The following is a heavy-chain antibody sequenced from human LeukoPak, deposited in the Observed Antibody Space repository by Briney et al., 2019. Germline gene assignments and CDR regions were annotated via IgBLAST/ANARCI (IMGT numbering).Heavy chain of an antibody. J-gene: IGHJ4*02. D-gene: IGHD2-2*01. CDR3: AKDCSSTSCPTSDY. CDR2: ISGSGVST. Sequence: PGGSLRLSCAASGFTFSIYAMSWVRQAPGKGLEWVSAISGSGVSTYYADSVKGRFTISRDNSKNTLYLQMNSLRAEDTAVYYCAKDCSSTSCPTSDYWGQGTLVTVSS. V-gene: IGHV3-23*01. CDR1: GFTFSIYA.